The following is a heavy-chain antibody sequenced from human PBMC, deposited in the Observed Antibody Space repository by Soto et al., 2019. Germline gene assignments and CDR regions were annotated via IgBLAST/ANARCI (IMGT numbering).Heavy chain of an antibody. CDR1: GYTFTSYG. CDR2: ISAYNGNT. D-gene: IGHD6-13*01. V-gene: IGHV1-18*01. CDR3: ARDRFPRSSSWYIDY. Sequence: ASVKVSCKASGYTFTSYGISWVRQAPGQGLEWMGWISAYNGNTNYAQKLQGRVTMTTDTSTSTAYMELRSLRSDDTAVYYCARDRFPRSSSWYIDYWGQGTLVTVSS. J-gene: IGHJ4*02.